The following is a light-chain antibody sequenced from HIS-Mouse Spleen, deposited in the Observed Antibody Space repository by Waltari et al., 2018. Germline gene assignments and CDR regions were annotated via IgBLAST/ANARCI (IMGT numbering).Light chain of an antibody. CDR3: CSYAGSSTWV. V-gene: IGLV2-23*01. J-gene: IGLJ3*02. CDR1: SSDVGSYTL. Sequence: QSALTQPASVSGSPGQSITISCTGTSSDVGSYTLFSWYQQHPDKAPKPMSYEGSKRTSGVSNRFSGYKSGKTASLTISGRQAEDEADYYCCSYAGSSTWVFGGGTKLTVL. CDR2: EGS.